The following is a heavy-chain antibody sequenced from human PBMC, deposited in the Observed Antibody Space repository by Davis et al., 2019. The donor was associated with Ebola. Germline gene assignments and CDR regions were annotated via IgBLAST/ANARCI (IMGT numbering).Heavy chain of an antibody. J-gene: IGHJ4*02. V-gene: IGHV1-46*01. D-gene: IGHD5-18*01. CDR1: GGTFSSYA. Sequence: ASVKVSCKASGGTFSSYAISWVRQAPGQGLEWMGVINPSAGYTNYAQKFQGRVTITRDTSTSTVYMEVRRLRSEDTAVYYCTSNRYGVVAVAYWGQGTLVSVSS. CDR2: INPSAGYT. CDR3: TSNRYGVVAVAY.